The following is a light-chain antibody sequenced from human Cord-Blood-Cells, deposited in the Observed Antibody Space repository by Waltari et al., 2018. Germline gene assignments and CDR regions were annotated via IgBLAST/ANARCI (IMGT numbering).Light chain of an antibody. CDR1: VLAKKY. CDR3: YSAADNNLV. V-gene: IGLV3-27*01. J-gene: IGLJ3*02. Sequence: SYELTQPSSVSVSPGQTARITCSGDVLAKKYARWFQQKPGQAPVLGVYKDSEGPAGIPGRFSGSSSGTTVTLTISGAQVEDEADYYCYSAADNNLVFGGGTKLTVL. CDR2: KDS.